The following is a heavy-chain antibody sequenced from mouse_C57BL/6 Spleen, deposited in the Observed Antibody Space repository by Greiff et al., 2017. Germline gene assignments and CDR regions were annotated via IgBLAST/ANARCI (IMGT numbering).Heavy chain of an antibody. CDR1: GYTFPSYW. Sequence: VQLQQPGAELVKPGASVTLSCKASGYTFPSYWMQWVKQRPGQGLEWIGEIDPSDSYTNYNQKFKCKATLTVDTSSSTAYMQLSSLTSEDSAVYYCARKEGGAWFAYWGQGTLVTVSA. V-gene: IGHV1-50*01. CDR3: ARKEGGAWFAY. CDR2: IDPSDSYT. J-gene: IGHJ3*01.